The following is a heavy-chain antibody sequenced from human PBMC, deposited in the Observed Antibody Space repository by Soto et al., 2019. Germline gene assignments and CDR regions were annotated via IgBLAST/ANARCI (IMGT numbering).Heavy chain of an antibody. CDR3: ASGSLYGSGSYPVDY. D-gene: IGHD3-10*01. Sequence: QVQLVQSGAEVKKPGSSVNVSCKASGGTFNNHLISWVRQAPGQGLEWMGTIIPLFGTLNYAQKLQGRVTLSADRSTRTAYMELSGLRSDDTAVYYCASGSLYGSGSYPVDYWGQGTLVTVSS. CDR2: IIPLFGTL. CDR1: GGTFNNHL. V-gene: IGHV1-69*08. J-gene: IGHJ4*01.